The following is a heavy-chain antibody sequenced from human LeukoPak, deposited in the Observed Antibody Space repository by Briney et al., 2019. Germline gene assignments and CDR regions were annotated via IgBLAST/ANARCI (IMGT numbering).Heavy chain of an antibody. J-gene: IGHJ1*01. CDR1: GFTFSLNW. CDR2: IKHDGSEK. Sequence: GGSLRLSCAASGFTFSLNWMTWVRQAPGKGLEWVANIKHDGSEKYSVDSVKGRFTISRDNAKNSLYLQMNSLRAEDTAIYYCAKDPPSFHHWGQGTLVTVSS. V-gene: IGHV3-7*01. CDR3: AKDPPSFHH.